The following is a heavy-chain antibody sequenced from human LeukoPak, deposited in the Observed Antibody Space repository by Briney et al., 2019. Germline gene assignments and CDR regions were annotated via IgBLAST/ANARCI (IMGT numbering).Heavy chain of an antibody. V-gene: IGHV4-39*07. J-gene: IGHJ6*03. Sequence: PSETLSLTCTVSGGSISSSSYYWGWIRQPPGKGLEWIGSIYHSGSTYYNPSLKSRVTISVDTSKNQFSLKLSSVTAADTAVYYCARDQDSYDPDRTPDYYMDVWGKGTTVTVSS. CDR2: IYHSGST. CDR1: GGSISSSSYY. D-gene: IGHD1-14*01. CDR3: ARDQDSYDPDRTPDYYMDV.